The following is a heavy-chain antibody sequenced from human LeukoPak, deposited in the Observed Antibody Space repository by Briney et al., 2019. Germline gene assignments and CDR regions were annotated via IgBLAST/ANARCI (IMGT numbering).Heavy chain of an antibody. J-gene: IGHJ5*02. CDR2: IRYDGSNE. CDR1: GFILNNYG. V-gene: IGHV3-30*02. CDR3: AKDLGITMIRGAMEFDP. D-gene: IGHD3-10*01. Sequence: PGGSLRLSCAASGFILNNYGMHWVRQVPGKGLEWVAYIRYDGSNEYNRDSVKGRLTISRDNSKNMGYLQMNSLRADDTAVYYCAKDLGITMIRGAMEFDPWAQGTLVTVSS.